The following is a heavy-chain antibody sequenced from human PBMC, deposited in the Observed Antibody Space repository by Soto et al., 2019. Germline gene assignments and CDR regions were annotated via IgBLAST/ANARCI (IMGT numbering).Heavy chain of an antibody. J-gene: IGHJ6*02. V-gene: IGHV1-3*01. Sequence: ASVKVSCKASGYTFTSYAMHWVRQAPGQRLEWMGWIKAGNGNTKYSQKFQGRVTITRVTSASTAYMELSSLRSEDTAVYYCARGHCSSTSCYYYYYYGMDVWGQGTTVTVSS. CDR3: ARGHCSSTSCYYYYYYGMDV. CDR1: GYTFTSYA. CDR2: IKAGNGNT. D-gene: IGHD2-2*01.